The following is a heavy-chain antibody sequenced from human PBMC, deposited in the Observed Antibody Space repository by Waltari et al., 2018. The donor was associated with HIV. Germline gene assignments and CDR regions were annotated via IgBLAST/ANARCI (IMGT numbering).Heavy chain of an antibody. Sequence: QVQLVESGGGVVQPGRSLRLSCADSGFDFSNFGMHWVRQAPGKGLEWVGVIWFDSSNKYYGDSVKGRFTISRDNSKKTVYLQMNSLRGEDTAVYYCARLTREGYNGGFDYWGQGTLVTVSS. D-gene: IGHD1-1*01. V-gene: IGHV3-33*08. CDR2: IWFDSSNK. CDR1: GFDFSNFG. J-gene: IGHJ4*02. CDR3: ARLTREGYNGGFDY.